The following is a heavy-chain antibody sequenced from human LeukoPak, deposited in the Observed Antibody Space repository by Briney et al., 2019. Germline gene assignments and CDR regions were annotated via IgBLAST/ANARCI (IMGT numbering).Heavy chain of an antibody. V-gene: IGHV4-39*07. J-gene: IGHJ5*02. CDR1: GGSISSSSYY. D-gene: IGHD4-17*01. CDR2: IYYSGST. CDR3: ARAVYGDYADWFDP. Sequence: PSETLSLTCTVSGGSISSSSYYWGWIRQPPGKGLEWIGSIYYSGSTYYNPSLKSRVTISVDTSKNQFSLKLSPVTAADTAVYYCARAVYGDYADWFDPWGQGTLVTVSS.